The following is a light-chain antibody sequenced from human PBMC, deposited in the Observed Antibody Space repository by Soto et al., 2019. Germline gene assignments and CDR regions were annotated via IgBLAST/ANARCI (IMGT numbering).Light chain of an antibody. CDR2: DVS. CDR1: QNIERW. CDR3: QQFKSGTGT. J-gene: IGKJ1*01. V-gene: IGKV1-5*01. Sequence: DIQMTQSPSTLSASVGDRVTITCRASQNIERWLAWYQQKPGKAPKLLLYDVSSLESGVPSRFSDSGSGTEVILTINGLQPDDFATYFGQQFKSGTGTFGQGTKGEVK.